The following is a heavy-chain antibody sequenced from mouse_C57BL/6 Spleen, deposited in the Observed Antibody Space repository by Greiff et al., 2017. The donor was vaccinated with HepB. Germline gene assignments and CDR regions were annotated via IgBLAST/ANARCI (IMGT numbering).Heavy chain of an antibody. V-gene: IGHV1-62-2*01. CDR3: ARHEESFGNSFAY. D-gene: IGHD2-1*01. J-gene: IGHJ3*01. CDR1: GYTFTEYT. CDR2: FYPGGGSI. Sequence: VQLQQSGAELVKPGASVKLSCKASGYTFTEYTIHWVKQRSGQGLAWIGWFYPGGGSIKYNEKFKDKATLTAGKSSSTVDMVLSRLTTEDSAVFFCARHEESFGNSFAYWGQGTLVTVSA.